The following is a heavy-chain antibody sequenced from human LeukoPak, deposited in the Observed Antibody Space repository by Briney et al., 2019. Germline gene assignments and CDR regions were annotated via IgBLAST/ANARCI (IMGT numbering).Heavy chain of an antibody. Sequence: GGSLRLSCAVSGFTVSSNYMSWVRQAPGKGLEWVSVIFSGGSTYYADSVKGRFTISRDDSKNTVYLQMNSLRAEDTSVYFCARGGESSGYYYADYRGQGTLVTVSS. CDR1: GFTVSSNY. J-gene: IGHJ4*02. CDR2: IFSGGST. D-gene: IGHD3-22*01. CDR3: ARGGESSGYYYADY. V-gene: IGHV3-66*01.